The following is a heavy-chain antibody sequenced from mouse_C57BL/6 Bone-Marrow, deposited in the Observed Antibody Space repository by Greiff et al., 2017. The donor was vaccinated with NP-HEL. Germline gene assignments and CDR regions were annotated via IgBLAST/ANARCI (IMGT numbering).Heavy chain of an antibody. V-gene: IGHV1-80*01. Sequence: VQLVESGAELVKPGASVKISCKASGYAFSSYWMNWVKQRPGKGLEWIGQIYPGDGDTNYNGKFKGKATLTADKSSSTAYMQLSSLTSEDSAVYFCARSDYYGRSYRNAMDYWGQGTSVTVSS. CDR2: IYPGDGDT. CDR3: ARSDYYGRSYRNAMDY. D-gene: IGHD1-1*01. J-gene: IGHJ4*01. CDR1: GYAFSSYW.